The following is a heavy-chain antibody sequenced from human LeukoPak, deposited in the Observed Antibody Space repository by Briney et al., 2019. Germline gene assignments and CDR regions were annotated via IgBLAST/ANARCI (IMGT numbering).Heavy chain of an antibody. CDR1: GGTFISYA. Sequence: SVKVSCKASGGTFISYAISWVRQAPGQGLEWMGRIIPIFGTANYAQKFQGRVTITTDESTSTAYMELSSLRSEDTAVYYCARGVAGTVGEIDYWGQGTLVTVSS. V-gene: IGHV1-69*05. CDR3: ARGVAGTVGEIDY. D-gene: IGHD6-19*01. J-gene: IGHJ4*02. CDR2: IIPIFGTA.